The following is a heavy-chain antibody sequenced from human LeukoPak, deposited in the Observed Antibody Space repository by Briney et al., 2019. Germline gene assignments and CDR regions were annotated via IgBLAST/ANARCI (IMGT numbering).Heavy chain of an antibody. J-gene: IGHJ4*02. CDR2: INPNSGGT. CDR1: GYTFTGYY. D-gene: IGHD1-7*01. CDR3: ARDVDLELYYFDY. Sequence: GASVKVSCKASGYTFTGYYMHWVRQAPGQGLEWMGWINPNSGGTNYAQKFQGRVTMTRDTSISTAYMELSRLRSDDTAVYYCARDVDLELYYFDYWGQGTLVTVSS. V-gene: IGHV1-2*02.